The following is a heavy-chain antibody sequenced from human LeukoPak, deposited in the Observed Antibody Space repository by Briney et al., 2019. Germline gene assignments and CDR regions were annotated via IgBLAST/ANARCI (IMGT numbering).Heavy chain of an antibody. CDR1: GFTFTSYA. CDR2: VAADGRDK. J-gene: IGHJ6*03. D-gene: IGHD3-3*01. Sequence: GGSLRLSCAASGFTFTSYAMHWVRQAPGKGLEWVAVVAADGRDKHHADSVKGRFTISRDNSKNTLYLQMNSLRPEDTAVYYCAKDLYDFWSGYSYYMDVWGKGTTVTVSS. CDR3: AKDLYDFWSGYSYYMDV. V-gene: IGHV3-30*04.